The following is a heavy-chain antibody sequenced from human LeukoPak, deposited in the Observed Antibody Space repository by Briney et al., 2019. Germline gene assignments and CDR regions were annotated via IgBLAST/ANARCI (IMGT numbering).Heavy chain of an antibody. CDR1: GSTFSNYG. CDR2: ITGGGGFT. D-gene: IGHD3-22*01. J-gene: IGHJ4*02. Sequence: PGGSLRLSCVASGSTFSNYGMSWVRQAPGKGLDWVSGITGGGGFTKYADSVTGRFTISRDNSKSTIYLQMNSLRAEDTAVYYCAKDRYFDSSANHYESGEWGQGTLVTVSS. CDR3: AKDRYFDSSANHYESGE. V-gene: IGHV3-23*01.